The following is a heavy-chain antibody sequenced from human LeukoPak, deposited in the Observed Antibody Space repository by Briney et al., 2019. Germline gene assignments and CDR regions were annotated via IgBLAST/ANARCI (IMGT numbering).Heavy chain of an antibody. D-gene: IGHD4-17*01. J-gene: IGHJ3*02. CDR1: GFILSNCA. CDR3: AKDLKGYGADAFDI. Sequence: PGGSLRLSCAASGFILSNCAMTWVRQAPGKGLEWVSGIDTKGTRTYYADSVKGRFTISRDNSKNTLFLQMNSLRAEDTAVYYCAKDLKGYGADAFDIWGQGTMVTVSS. V-gene: IGHV3-23*01. CDR2: IDTKGTRT.